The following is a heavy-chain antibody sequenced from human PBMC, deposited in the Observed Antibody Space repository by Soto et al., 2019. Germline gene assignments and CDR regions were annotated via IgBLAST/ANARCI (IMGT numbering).Heavy chain of an antibody. D-gene: IGHD3-3*01. Sequence: QITLNESGPTQVKPRQTLTLTCTFSGFSLTTSGVGVGWIRQSPGKSPEWLALSYWDDDKRYILSLKSRLTITKDNSKSQVVLTMADLDPADTATYYCAPRVLRTVFGLVTTTSIYFDFWGQGTPVAVSS. CDR2: SYWDDDK. CDR1: GFSLTTSGVG. J-gene: IGHJ4*02. CDR3: APRVLRTVFGLVTTTSIYFDF. V-gene: IGHV2-5*02.